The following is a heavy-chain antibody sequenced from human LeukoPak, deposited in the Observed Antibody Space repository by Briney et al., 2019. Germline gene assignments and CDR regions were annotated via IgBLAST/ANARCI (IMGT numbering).Heavy chain of an antibody. D-gene: IGHD1-26*01. CDR1: GGSISSGSYY. Sequence: PSETLSLTCTVSGGSISSGSYYWSWIRQPAGKGLEWIGRIYSTGSANYNPSLKSRVTISLDTSKNQFSLKVTSVTAADTAVYYCARGVGATNFDYWGQGTLVTVSS. CDR3: ARGVGATNFDY. V-gene: IGHV4-61*02. J-gene: IGHJ4*02. CDR2: IYSTGSA.